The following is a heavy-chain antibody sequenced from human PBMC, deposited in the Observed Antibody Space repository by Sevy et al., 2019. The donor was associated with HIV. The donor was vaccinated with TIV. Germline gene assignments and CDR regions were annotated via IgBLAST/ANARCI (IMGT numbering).Heavy chain of an antibody. CDR3: TTPLPVEMATIGYYYYMDV. D-gene: IGHD1-26*01. V-gene: IGHV3-15*01. CDR1: GFTFSNAW. J-gene: IGHJ6*03. Sequence: GGSLRLSCAASGFTFSNAWMSWVRQTPGKGLEWVGRIKSKTDGGTTDYSAPVKGRFTISSDDSKNTRYLQMNRLKNEDTAVYYCTTPLPVEMATIGYYYYMDVWGKGTTVTVSS. CDR2: IKSKTDGGTT.